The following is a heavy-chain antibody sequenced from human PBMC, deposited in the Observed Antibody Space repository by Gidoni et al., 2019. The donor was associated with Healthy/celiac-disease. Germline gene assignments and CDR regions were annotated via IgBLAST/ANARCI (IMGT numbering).Heavy chain of an antibody. D-gene: IGHD2-2*01. CDR2: ISGSGGST. CDR1: GFTCSSYA. V-gene: IGHV3-23*01. CDR3: AKNVVPAAKKPSPAYWYFDL. Sequence: EVQLLESGGGVVQPGGSLRLSCEASGFTCSSYAMSWVRQAPGKGLDWVSAISGSGGSTYYADSVKGRFTISRDNSKNTLYLQMNSLRAEDTAVYYCAKNVVPAAKKPSPAYWYFDLWGRGTLVTVSS. J-gene: IGHJ2*01.